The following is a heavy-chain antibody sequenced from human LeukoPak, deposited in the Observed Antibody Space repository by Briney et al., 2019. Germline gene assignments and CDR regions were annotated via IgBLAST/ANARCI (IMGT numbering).Heavy chain of an antibody. CDR2: IRYDGSNK. Sequence: GGSLRLSCAASGFTFSSYSMNWVRQAPGKGLEWVAFIRYDGSNKYYADSVKGRFTISRDNSKNTLYLQMNSLRAEDTAVYYCAKEEDNPNIVVVPALGFDYWGQGTLVTVSS. D-gene: IGHD2-2*01. J-gene: IGHJ4*02. CDR1: GFTFSSYS. V-gene: IGHV3-30*02. CDR3: AKEEDNPNIVVVPALGFDY.